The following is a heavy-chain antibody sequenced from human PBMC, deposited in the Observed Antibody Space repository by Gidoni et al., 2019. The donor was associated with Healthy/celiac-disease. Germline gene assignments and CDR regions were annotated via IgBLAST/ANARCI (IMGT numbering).Heavy chain of an antibody. D-gene: IGHD3-22*01. V-gene: IGHV3-23*04. CDR2: ISGSGGST. J-gene: IGHJ3*02. CDR3: AKMGLYYYDSSGYYFFGAFDI. CDR1: GFTFSSYA. Sequence: VQLVESGGGLVQPGGSLRLSCAASGFTFSSYAMSWVRQAPGKGLEWVSAISGSGGSTYYADSVKGRFTISRDNSKNTLYLQMNSLRAEDTAVYYCAKMGLYYYDSSGYYFFGAFDIWGQGTMVTVSS.